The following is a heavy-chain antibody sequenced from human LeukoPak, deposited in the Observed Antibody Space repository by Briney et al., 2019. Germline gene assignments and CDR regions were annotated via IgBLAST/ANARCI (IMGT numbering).Heavy chain of an antibody. D-gene: IGHD2-2*01. CDR3: ARTTEGYCRSTSCYGFYYSYYMDV. Sequence: SETLSLTCAVYGGSFSGYYWSWIRQPPGKGLEWIGEINHSGSTNYNPSLKSRVTISVDTSKNQFSLKLNSVTAADTAVYYCARTTEGYCRSTSCYGFYYSYYMDVWGKGTTVTIPS. J-gene: IGHJ6*03. CDR2: INHSGST. V-gene: IGHV4-34*01. CDR1: GGSFSGYY.